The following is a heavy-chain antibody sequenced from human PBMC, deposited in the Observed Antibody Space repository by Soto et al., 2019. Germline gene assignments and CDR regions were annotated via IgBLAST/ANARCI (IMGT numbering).Heavy chain of an antibody. CDR1: GGTFSRYT. D-gene: IGHD2-15*01. J-gene: IGHJ6*02. V-gene: IGHV1-69*02. CDR2: IIPILDKP. Sequence: QVQLVQSGAEVKKPGSSVKDSCKASGGTFSRYTISWVRLAPGQGLDWMGRIIPILDKPNYAQNFQGRVTITADKSTSTAYMELSSLRSDDTAVYYCASHFTGVLVLGASPPGGDNYGWDVWGQGTTVTVSS. CDR3: ASHFTGVLVLGASPPGGDNYGWDV.